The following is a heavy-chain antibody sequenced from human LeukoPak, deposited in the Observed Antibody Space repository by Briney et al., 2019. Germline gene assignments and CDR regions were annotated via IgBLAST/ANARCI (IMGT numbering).Heavy chain of an antibody. CDR1: GGSISSYY. D-gene: IGHD2-2*01. J-gene: IGHJ4*02. Sequence: SETLSLTCTVSGGSISSYYWSWIRQPPGKGLEWVGYIYYSGSTNYNPPLKSRVTTSVDTSNNQLSLKLSSVTAADTAVYYCARVIGYCSSTSCFGYFDYWGQGTLVTVSS. CDR2: IYYSGST. V-gene: IGHV4-59*08. CDR3: ARVIGYCSSTSCFGYFDY.